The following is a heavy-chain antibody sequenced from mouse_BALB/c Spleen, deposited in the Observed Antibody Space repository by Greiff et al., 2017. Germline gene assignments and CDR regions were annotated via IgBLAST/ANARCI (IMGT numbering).Heavy chain of an antibody. J-gene: IGHJ4*01. CDR1: GFTFSSFG. V-gene: IGHV5-17*02. CDR3: ARWLLHYEAMDY. CDR2: ISSGSSTI. Sequence: EVNVVESGGGLVQPGGSRKLSCAASGFTFSSFGMHWVRQAPEKGLEWVAYISSGSSTIYYADTVKGRFTISRDNPKNTLFLQMTSLRSEDTAMYYCARWLLHYEAMDYWGQGTSVTVSS. D-gene: IGHD2-3*01.